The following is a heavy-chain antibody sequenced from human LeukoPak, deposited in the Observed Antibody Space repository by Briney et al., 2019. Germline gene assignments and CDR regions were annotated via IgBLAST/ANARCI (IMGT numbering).Heavy chain of an antibody. CDR2: INHSGST. J-gene: IGHJ4*02. V-gene: IGHV4-34*01. CDR1: GGSFSGYY. Sequence: SETLSLTCAVYGGSFSGYYWSWIRQPPGKGLEWIGEINHSGSTNYNPSLKSRVTISVDTSKNQFSLKLSSVTAADTAVYYCARRRYFDWLLHNYFDYWGQGTLVTVSS. CDR3: ARRRYFDWLLHNYFDY. D-gene: IGHD3-9*01.